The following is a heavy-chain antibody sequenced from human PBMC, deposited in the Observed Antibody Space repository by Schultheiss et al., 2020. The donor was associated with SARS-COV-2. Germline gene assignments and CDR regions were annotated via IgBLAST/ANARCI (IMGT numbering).Heavy chain of an antibody. D-gene: IGHD5-18*01. V-gene: IGHV3-30-3*01. Sequence: GGSLRLSCAASGFTFSSYAMHWVRQAPGKGLEWVAVISYDGSNKYYADSVKGRFTISRDNSKNTLYLQMNSLRAEDTAVYYCARGDGYSYGQMDYWGQGTLVTVSS. CDR1: GFTFSSYA. CDR3: ARGDGYSYGQMDY. J-gene: IGHJ4*02. CDR2: ISYDGSNK.